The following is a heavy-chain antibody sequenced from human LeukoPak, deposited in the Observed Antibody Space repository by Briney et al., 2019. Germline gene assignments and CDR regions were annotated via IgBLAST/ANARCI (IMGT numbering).Heavy chain of an antibody. CDR1: GYTFTSYY. CDR2: INPSGGST. V-gene: IGHV1-46*01. CDR3: ARAAPLGAAGANWFDP. D-gene: IGHD6-13*01. J-gene: IGHJ5*02. Sequence: ASVKVSCKASGYTFTSYYMHWVRQAPGQGLEWMGIINPSGGSTSYAQKFQGRVTVTRDMSTSTVYMELSSLRSEDTAVYYCARAAPLGAAGANWFDPWGQGTLVTVSS.